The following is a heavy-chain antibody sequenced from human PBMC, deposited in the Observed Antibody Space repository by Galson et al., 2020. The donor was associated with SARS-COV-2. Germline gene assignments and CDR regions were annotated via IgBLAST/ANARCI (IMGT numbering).Heavy chain of an antibody. D-gene: IGHD2-8*02. CDR3: AGANGEGVRLVVVSHFDT. CDR2: IYYSGST. V-gene: IGHV4-31*03. J-gene: IGHJ4*02. CDR1: GGSISSGGYY. Sequence: ETSETLSLTCTVSGGSISSGGYYWSWIRQHPGKGLEWIGYIYYSGSTYYNPSLKSRVTISVDTSKNQFSLKLSSVTAADTAVYYCAGANGEGVRLVVVSHFDTWGQEPLVPVSP.